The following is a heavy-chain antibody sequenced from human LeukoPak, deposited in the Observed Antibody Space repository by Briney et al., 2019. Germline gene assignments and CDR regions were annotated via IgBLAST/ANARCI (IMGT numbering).Heavy chain of an antibody. Sequence: SETLSLTCAVYGGSFSGYYWSWIRQPPGKGQEWIGEINHSGSTNYNPSLKSRVTISVDTSKNQFSLKLSSVTAADTAVYYCASRIAARPNYFDYWGQRTLVTVSS. D-gene: IGHD6-6*01. J-gene: IGHJ4*02. CDR1: GGSFSGYY. CDR2: INHSGST. V-gene: IGHV4-34*01. CDR3: ASRIAARPNYFDY.